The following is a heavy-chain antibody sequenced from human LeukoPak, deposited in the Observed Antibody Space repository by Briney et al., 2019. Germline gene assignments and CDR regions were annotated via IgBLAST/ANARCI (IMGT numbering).Heavy chain of an antibody. CDR1: GDSISSYY. J-gene: IGHJ2*01. CDR3: AGDGYKTNWYFDL. D-gene: IGHD5-24*01. CDR2: IYYSGST. Sequence: SETLSLTCTVSGDSISSYYWSWLRQPPGKGLEWIGYIYYSGSTNYNPSLKSRVTISVDTSKNQFSLKLSSVTAADTAVYYCAGDGYKTNWYFDLWGRGTLVTVSS. V-gene: IGHV4-59*01.